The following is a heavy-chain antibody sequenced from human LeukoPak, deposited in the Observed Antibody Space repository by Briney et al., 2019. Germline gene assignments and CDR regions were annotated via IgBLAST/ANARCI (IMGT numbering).Heavy chain of an antibody. D-gene: IGHD2-2*01. CDR3: AKRALHCSSTSCYLAFYYYYMDV. Sequence: PGWSLRLSCAASGFTFSSHGMNWVRQAPGKGLEWVSGITSGTRTYYADSVKGRFAISRDNSKNTMYLQMNSLRAEDTAVYYCAKRALHCSSTSCYLAFYYYYMDVWGKGTTVTVSS. J-gene: IGHJ6*03. CDR2: ITSGTRT. CDR1: GFTFSSHG. V-gene: IGHV3-23*01.